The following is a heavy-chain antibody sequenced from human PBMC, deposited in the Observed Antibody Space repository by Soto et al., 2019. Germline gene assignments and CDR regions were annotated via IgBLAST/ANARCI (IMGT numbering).Heavy chain of an antibody. Sequence: QITLKESGPTLVKPTQTLTLTCTFSGFSLNTGGVGVGWIRQPPGKALEWLAVIYWDDDKRYSPSLKSRLTISKDTSKNQVVLTMTNMDPVDTATYYCTHTPFFGDTLDYWGQGALVTVSS. J-gene: IGHJ4*02. V-gene: IGHV2-5*02. D-gene: IGHD2-21*01. CDR1: GFSLNTGGVG. CDR2: IYWDDDK. CDR3: THTPFFGDTLDY.